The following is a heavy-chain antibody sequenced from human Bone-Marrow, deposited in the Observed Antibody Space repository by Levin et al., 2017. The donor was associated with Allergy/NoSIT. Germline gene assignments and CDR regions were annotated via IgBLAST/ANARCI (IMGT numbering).Heavy chain of an antibody. D-gene: IGHD3-10*02. Sequence: SQTLSLTCAVSGDSIRVGDYFWTWIRQPPGKGPEWIGYIYHSGSTFYNASLKSRLTISVDTSKNQFSLRLNSVTATDTAVYFCARARDYENSGYYVPDLWGQGTLVTVSS. CDR2: IYHSGST. CDR3: ARARDYENSGYYVPDL. V-gene: IGHV4-30-4*01. CDR1: GDSIRVGDYF. J-gene: IGHJ5*02.